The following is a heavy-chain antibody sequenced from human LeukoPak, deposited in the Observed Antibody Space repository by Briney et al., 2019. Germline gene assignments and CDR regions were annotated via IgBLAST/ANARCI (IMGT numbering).Heavy chain of an antibody. CDR2: VHTSGNT. CDR3: ARGPSGSVWYFGL. Sequence: SETLSLTCAVFGDSINIYYWSWLRQSAENGLEWIGRVHTSGNTNYNPSFNNRVTMSADTSKNEFSLKLNSVTAADTAIYYCARGPSGSVWYFGLWGRGTLVTVAS. V-gene: IGHV4-4*07. D-gene: IGHD1-26*01. J-gene: IGHJ2*01. CDR1: GDSINIYY.